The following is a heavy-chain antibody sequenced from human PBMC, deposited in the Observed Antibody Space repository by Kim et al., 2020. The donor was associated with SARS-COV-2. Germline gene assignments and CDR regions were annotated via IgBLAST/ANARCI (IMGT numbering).Heavy chain of an antibody. V-gene: IGHV4-39*01. D-gene: IGHD6-13*01. CDR1: GGSISSSTYS. CDR3: TRHLSGSSWFDY. Sequence: SETLSLTCTISGGSISSSTYSWNWFRQPPGDALEWIGGIDSSGSTYYSPSLKSRVTLSVETSKNQFSLKLSSVTAADTAVFYCTRHLSGSSWFDYWGQGT. J-gene: IGHJ4*02. CDR2: IDSSGST.